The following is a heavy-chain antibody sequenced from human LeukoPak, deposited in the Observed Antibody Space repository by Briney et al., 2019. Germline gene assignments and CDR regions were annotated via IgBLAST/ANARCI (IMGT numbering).Heavy chain of an antibody. CDR3: ARPRVFWFGELFGGFDY. CDR2: ISYDGSNK. Sequence: GRSLRLSCAASGFTFSSYAMHWVRQAPGKGLEWVAVISYDGSNKYYADSVKGRFTISRDNSKNTLYLQMNSLRAEDTAVYYCARPRVFWFGELFGGFDYWGQGTLVTVSS. D-gene: IGHD3-10*01. CDR1: GFTFSSYA. V-gene: IGHV3-30-3*01. J-gene: IGHJ4*02.